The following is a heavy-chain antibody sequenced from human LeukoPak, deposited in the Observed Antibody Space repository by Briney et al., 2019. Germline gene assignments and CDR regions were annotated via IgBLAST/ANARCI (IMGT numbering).Heavy chain of an antibody. V-gene: IGHV1-8*01. CDR2: MNPNSGNT. J-gene: IGHJ6*02. CDR1: GYTFASYD. Sequence: AASVKVSRKASGYTFASYDINWVRQATGQGLEWMGWMNPNSGNTGCAQKFQGRVTMTRNTSISTAYMELSSLRSEDTAVYYCARVGGEESYYYGMDVWGQGTTVTVSS. CDR3: ARVGGEESYYYGMDV. D-gene: IGHD3-10*01.